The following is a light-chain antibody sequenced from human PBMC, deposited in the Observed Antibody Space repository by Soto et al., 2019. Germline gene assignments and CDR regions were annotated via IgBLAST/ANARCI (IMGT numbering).Light chain of an antibody. J-gene: IGKJ1*01. CDR1: QSVSSN. CDR2: GAS. Sequence: EIVMTQSPATLSVSPGESATLSCRASQSVSSNLAWYQQKPRQPPRLLIYGASTGATGIPARFSGSGSGTECTLTIGSLQSEDFVLYYCQQYNNWPRTFGQGTKVEI. V-gene: IGKV3-15*01. CDR3: QQYNNWPRT.